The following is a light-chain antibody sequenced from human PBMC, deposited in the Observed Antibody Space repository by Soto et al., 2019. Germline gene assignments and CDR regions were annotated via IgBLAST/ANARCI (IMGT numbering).Light chain of an antibody. CDR3: SFYAGRLYV. V-gene: IGLV2-11*01. J-gene: IGLJ1*01. Sequence: QSVLTQPRSVSGSPGQSVTISCTATSRDVGASDYVSWYQQDPGKVPKLILYDVYKRPSGVPDRFSGSKSGDAASLTISGLQTGDEADYYCSFYAGRLYVFGSGTKV. CDR1: SRDVGASDY. CDR2: DVY.